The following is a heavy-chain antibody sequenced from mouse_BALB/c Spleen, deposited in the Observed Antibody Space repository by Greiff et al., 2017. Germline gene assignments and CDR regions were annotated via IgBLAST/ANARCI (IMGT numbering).Heavy chain of an antibody. Sequence: EVKLVESGGGLVKPGGSLKLSCAASGFTFSDYYMYWVRQTPEKRLEWVATISDGGSYTYYPDSVKGRFTISRDNAKNNLYLQMSSLKSEDTAMYYCARGYRYDGDYFDYWGQGTTLTVSS. J-gene: IGHJ2*01. D-gene: IGHD2-14*01. CDR2: ISDGGSYT. CDR3: ARGYRYDGDYFDY. CDR1: GFTFSDYY. V-gene: IGHV5-4*02.